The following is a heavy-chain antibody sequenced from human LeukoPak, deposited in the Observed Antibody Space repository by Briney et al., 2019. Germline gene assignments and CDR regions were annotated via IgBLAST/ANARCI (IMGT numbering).Heavy chain of an antibody. D-gene: IGHD3-22*01. V-gene: IGHV3-23*01. CDR1: GFTFRDSA. CDR3: AKEVLVVIESYFDH. Sequence: PGGSLRLSCAASGFTFRDSAMSWVRQAPGKGLEWLSAITGNGNTKYYADSVKGRFTVSRDNNKNTLYLKMNSLRAEDTAIYYCAKEVLVVIESYFDHWGQGRLVTVSS. CDR2: ITGNGNTK. J-gene: IGHJ4*02.